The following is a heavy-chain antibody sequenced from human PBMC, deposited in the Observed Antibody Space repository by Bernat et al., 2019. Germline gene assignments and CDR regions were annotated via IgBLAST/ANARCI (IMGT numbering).Heavy chain of an antibody. V-gene: IGHV3-23*01. Sequence: EVQLLESGGGLVQPGGSLRLSCAASGFTFSSYAMSWVRHAPGKGLEWVSAISGSGGSTYYADSVKGRFTISRDNSKNTLYLQMNSLRAEDTAVYYSCFGESYDAFDIWGQGTMVTVSS. CDR2: ISGSGGST. J-gene: IGHJ3*02. CDR1: GFTFSSYA. D-gene: IGHD3-10*01. CDR3: CFGESYDAFDI.